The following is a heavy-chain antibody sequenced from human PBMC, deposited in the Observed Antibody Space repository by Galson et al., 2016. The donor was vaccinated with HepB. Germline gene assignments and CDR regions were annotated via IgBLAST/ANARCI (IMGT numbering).Heavy chain of an antibody. CDR3: ARESSSGSPSRLDY. CDR2: IHYSGNT. V-gene: IGHV4-59*01. D-gene: IGHD3-22*01. CDR1: GDSMSGYQ. J-gene: IGHJ4*02. Sequence: SETLSPTCTVSGDSMSGYQWTWIRQPQGKGLEWIGHIHYSGNTNYRPSLKSRVTISLGTSKNQYSLKLTSVTAADTAMYYCARESSSGSPSRLDYWGQGTLVTVSS.